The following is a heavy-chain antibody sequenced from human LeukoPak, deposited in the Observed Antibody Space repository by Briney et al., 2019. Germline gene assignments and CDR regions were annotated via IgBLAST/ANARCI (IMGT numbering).Heavy chain of an antibody. CDR1: GFNFVTYP. Sequence: GESLKISCVASGFNFVTYPMNWARQAPGKGLEWVSATSGSGGRTHYADSVKGRFTISRDNSKNTLYLQMNSLRADDTAVYYCAKDLRRDPAAGIVDVWGKGTTVTVSS. CDR3: AKDLRRDPAAGIVDV. V-gene: IGHV3-23*01. D-gene: IGHD6-13*01. J-gene: IGHJ6*04. CDR2: TSGSGGRT.